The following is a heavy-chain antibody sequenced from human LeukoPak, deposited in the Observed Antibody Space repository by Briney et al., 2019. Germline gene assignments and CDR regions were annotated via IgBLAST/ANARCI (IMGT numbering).Heavy chain of an antibody. CDR1: GFTFSSYA. D-gene: IGHD6-19*01. Sequence: RGSLRLSCAASGFTFSSYAMTWVRQAPGKGLEWISSISPTGANTYFADSVKGHFTISRDASRKTLYLQMNSLRAEDTAVYYCATHRQYSSAWYFDYWGQGTLVTVSS. CDR2: ISPTGANT. CDR3: ATHRQYSSAWYFDY. V-gene: IGHV3-23*01. J-gene: IGHJ4*02.